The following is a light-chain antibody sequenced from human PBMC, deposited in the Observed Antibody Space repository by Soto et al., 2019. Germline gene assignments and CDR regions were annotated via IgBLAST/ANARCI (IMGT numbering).Light chain of an antibody. V-gene: IGKV3-15*01. CDR2: AAS. Sequence: EIVMTHSPVTLSASSGERVTLSCRASQSVSSDLAWYQQKPGQAPRLLIYAASTRATGIPARFSGSGSGTEFILTISSLQSEDSAVYYCQQYNNWPPWTFGQGTKVEIK. CDR3: QQYNNWPPWT. J-gene: IGKJ1*01. CDR1: QSVSSD.